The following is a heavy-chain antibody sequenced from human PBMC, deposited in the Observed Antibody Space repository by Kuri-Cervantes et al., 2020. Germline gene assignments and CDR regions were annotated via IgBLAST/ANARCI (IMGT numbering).Heavy chain of an antibody. CDR3: ARDSEWLGTFDY. CDR1: GFTFSSYG. J-gene: IGHJ4*02. D-gene: IGHD6-19*01. V-gene: IGHV3-7*01. CDR2: IKQDGSEK. Sequence: GESLKISCAASGFTFSSYGMHWVRQAPGKGLEWVANIKQDGSEKYYVDSVKGRFTISRDNAKNSLYLQMNSLRAEDTAVYYCARDSEWLGTFDYWGQGTLVTVSS.